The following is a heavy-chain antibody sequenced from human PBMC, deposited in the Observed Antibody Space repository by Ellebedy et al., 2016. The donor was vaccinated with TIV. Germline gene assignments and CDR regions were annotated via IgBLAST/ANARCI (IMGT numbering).Heavy chain of an antibody. CDR2: IDRTSRHT. D-gene: IGHD1-14*01. J-gene: IGHJ4*02. Sequence: PGGSLRLSCAASKFSFSDFYMAWIRQAPGTALECISYIDRTSRHTSYADSVKGRFTISRDNAENALYLEMDSLRVDDTAVYFCARGGPRRGLLWRDFDNWGQGTLVTVSS. V-gene: IGHV3-11*06. CDR3: ARGGPRRGLLWRDFDN. CDR1: KFSFSDFY.